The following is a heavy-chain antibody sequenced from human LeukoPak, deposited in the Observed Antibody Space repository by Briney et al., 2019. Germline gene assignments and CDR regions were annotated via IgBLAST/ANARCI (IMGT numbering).Heavy chain of an antibody. CDR1: GFTVSSTY. J-gene: IGHJ3*01. CDR2: IYKDGKI. CDR3: ARVGSDDAFDF. Sequence: GGSLRLSCAASGFTVSSTYMSWVRQAPGKGLEWVSVIYKDGKIYYIDSVKGRFTISRDTSKNTLYLQMNSLRVEDTAVYYCARVGSDDAFDFWGRGTMVTVSS. D-gene: IGHD6-19*01. V-gene: IGHV3-53*01.